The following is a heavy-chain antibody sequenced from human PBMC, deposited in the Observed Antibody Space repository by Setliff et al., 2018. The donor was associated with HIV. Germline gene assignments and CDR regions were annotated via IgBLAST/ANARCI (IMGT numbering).Heavy chain of an antibody. CDR2: FYYSGNT. V-gene: IGHV4-39*07. CDR3: ARHASVDSVSPISYWFDP. J-gene: IGHJ5*02. CDR1: GGSISSSNYY. D-gene: IGHD3-9*01. Sequence: PSETLSLTCSVSGGSISSSNYYGGWIRQPPGKGLEWIGSFYYSGNTYYSPSLKSRVTISIDTSKNQFSLKLSSVTAADTAVYFCARHASVDSVSPISYWFDPWGQGTLVTVSS.